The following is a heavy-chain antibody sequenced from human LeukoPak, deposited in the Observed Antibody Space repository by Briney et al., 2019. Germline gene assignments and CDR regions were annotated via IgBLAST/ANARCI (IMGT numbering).Heavy chain of an antibody. V-gene: IGHV3-30*01. CDR3: ARGYCSSTSCYGLFDP. Sequence: PGGSLRLSCAASGFTFSSYAMHWVRQAPGKGLEWVAVISYDGSNKYYADSVKGRFTISRDNSKNTLYLQMNSLRAEDTAVYYCARGYCSSTSCYGLFDPWGQGTLVTVSS. D-gene: IGHD2-2*01. J-gene: IGHJ5*02. CDR1: GFTFSSYA. CDR2: ISYDGSNK.